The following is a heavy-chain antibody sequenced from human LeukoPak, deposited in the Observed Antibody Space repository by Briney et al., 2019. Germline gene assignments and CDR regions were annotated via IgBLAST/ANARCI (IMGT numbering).Heavy chain of an antibody. J-gene: IGHJ3*02. Sequence: ASVKVSCKASGYTFTSYDINWVRQATGQGLEWMGWMNPNSGNTGYAQKFQGRVTMTRNTSISTAYMELSSLRSEDTAVYYCALYYYDSSGYYYDPFDIWGQGTMVTVSS. D-gene: IGHD3-22*01. CDR3: ALYYYDSSGYYYDPFDI. CDR2: MNPNSGNT. V-gene: IGHV1-8*01. CDR1: GYTFTSYD.